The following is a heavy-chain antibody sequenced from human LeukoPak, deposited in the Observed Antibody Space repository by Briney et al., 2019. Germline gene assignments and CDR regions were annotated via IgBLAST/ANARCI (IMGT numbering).Heavy chain of an antibody. Sequence: PGGSLRLSCAASGFTFDDYAMHWVRQAPGKGLEQVSGISWNSGSIGYADSVKGRFTISRDNAKNSLYLQMNSLRAEDTALYYCAKDTGGATYYYIGMDVWGQGTTVTVS. J-gene: IGHJ6*02. CDR2: ISWNSGSI. V-gene: IGHV3-9*01. CDR1: GFTFDDYA. CDR3: AKDTGGATYYYIGMDV. D-gene: IGHD3-16*01.